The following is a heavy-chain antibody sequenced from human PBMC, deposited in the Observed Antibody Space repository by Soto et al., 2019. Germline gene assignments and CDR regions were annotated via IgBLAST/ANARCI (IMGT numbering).Heavy chain of an antibody. CDR1: GYTFTSYV. V-gene: IGHV1-18*01. D-gene: IGHD6-13*01. CDR2: ISAYNVNT. Sequence: QVQLVQSGAEVKKPGASVKVSCKASGYTFTSYVISWVRQAPGQGLEWMGWISAYNVNTNYAQKLQGRVTMTTDTSTRTAYMELRSLRSDDTAGYYCASNREPLVSYGMDVWGQGTTVTVSS. J-gene: IGHJ6*02. CDR3: ASNREPLVSYGMDV.